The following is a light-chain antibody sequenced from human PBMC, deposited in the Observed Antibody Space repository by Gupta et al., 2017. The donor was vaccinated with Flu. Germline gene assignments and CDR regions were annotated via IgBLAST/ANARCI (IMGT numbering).Light chain of an antibody. V-gene: IGLV3-27*01. CDR1: ILAKKY. CDR2: KNN. CDR3: SYAADNNLI. Sequence: SYALTQPSSVSVSPGQTAKITCSGGILAKKYARWFQRTPGQAPMLVIYKNNERPAGTPERFAGSSSGTTVTLTISGARVEDDADYYCSYAADNNLIFGGGTKLTVL. J-gene: IGLJ2*01.